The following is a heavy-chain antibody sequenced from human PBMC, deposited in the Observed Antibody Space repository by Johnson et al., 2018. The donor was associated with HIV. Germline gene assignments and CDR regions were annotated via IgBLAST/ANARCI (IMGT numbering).Heavy chain of an antibody. D-gene: IGHD6-13*01. CDR3: AKDERAAAGTRGLDAFEI. CDR2: IRYDGSNK. V-gene: IGHV3-30*02. CDR1: GFTFSSNG. Sequence: QVQLVESGGGVVQPGGSLRLSCAASGFTFSSNGMHWVRQAPGKGLEWVAFIRYDGSNKYYADSVKGRFTISRDNSKNTLYLQMNSLRAEDTAGDYCAKDERAAAGTRGLDAFEIWGQGTMVTVSS. J-gene: IGHJ3*02.